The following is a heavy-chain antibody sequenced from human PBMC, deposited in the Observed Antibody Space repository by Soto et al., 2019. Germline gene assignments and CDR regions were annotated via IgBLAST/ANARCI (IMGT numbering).Heavy chain of an antibody. D-gene: IGHD3-16*01. Sequence: EVQLVESGGGLVQPGGSLRLSCAASGFTFSAYWMHWVRQAPGKGLVWVSHINSDGSSTTYADAVKGRFTVSRDNAKNTLYLQMNTLSAEDTAVCYCVRGDPGLGLAYWGQGTLVTVSS. V-gene: IGHV3-74*01. CDR3: VRGDPGLGLAY. CDR2: INSDGSST. J-gene: IGHJ4*02. CDR1: GFTFSAYW.